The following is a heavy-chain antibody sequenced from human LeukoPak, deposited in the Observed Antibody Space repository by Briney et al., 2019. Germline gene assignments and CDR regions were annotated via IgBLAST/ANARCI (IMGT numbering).Heavy chain of an antibody. Sequence: GGSLRLSCTASGFTFGDYAMSWFRQAPGKGLEWVGFIRSKAYGGTTEYAASVKGRFTISRDDSKSIAYLQMNSLKTEDTAVYYCTRVMVGYNFGGLDYWGQGTLVTVSS. J-gene: IGHJ4*02. CDR1: GFTFGDYA. CDR2: IRSKAYGGTT. CDR3: TRVMVGYNFGGLDY. D-gene: IGHD5-24*01. V-gene: IGHV3-49*03.